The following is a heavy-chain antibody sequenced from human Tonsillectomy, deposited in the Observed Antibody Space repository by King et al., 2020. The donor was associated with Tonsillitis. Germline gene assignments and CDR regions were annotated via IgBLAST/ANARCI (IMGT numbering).Heavy chain of an antibody. J-gene: IGHJ6*02. CDR2: IYHSGST. D-gene: IGHD6-6*01. CDR1: GGSISSGGYS. V-gene: IGHV4-30-2*01. CDR3: ARAFSSSFTYGMDV. Sequence: QLQESGSGLVKPSQTLSLTCVVSGGSISSGGYSWSWIRQPPGKGLQWIGYIYHSGSTYYNPSLKSRVTISVDRSKNQFSLKLSSVTAADTAVYYCARAFSSSFTYGMDVWGQGTTVTVSS.